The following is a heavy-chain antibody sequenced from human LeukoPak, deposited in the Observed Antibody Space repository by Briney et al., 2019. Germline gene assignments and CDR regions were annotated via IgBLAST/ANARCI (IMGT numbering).Heavy chain of an antibody. Sequence: GGSLRLSCAASGFIFSSYGMHWVRQAPGKGLEWVAFIRNDGSNKYYADSVKGRFTISRDNSKNTLYLQMNSLRAEDTAVYYCAKNRRGNYYYYYYMDVWGKGTTVTISS. V-gene: IGHV3-30*02. CDR3: AKNRRGNYYYYYYMDV. J-gene: IGHJ6*03. CDR2: IRNDGSNK. CDR1: GFIFSSYG. D-gene: IGHD3-16*01.